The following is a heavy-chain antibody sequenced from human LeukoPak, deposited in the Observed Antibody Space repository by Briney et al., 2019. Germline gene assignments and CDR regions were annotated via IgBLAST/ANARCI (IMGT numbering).Heavy chain of an antibody. J-gene: IGHJ4*02. D-gene: IGHD1-26*01. V-gene: IGHV3-20*04. CDR1: GFTFDDDA. Sequence: GGSLRLSCAASGFTFDDDAMSWVRQAPGKGLEWVSGITWNGGNTGYADSVKGRFTVSRDNAKNSLYLQMNSLRAEDAALYYCARVGSYSFGDYFDYWGQGTLVTVSS. CDR3: ARVGSYSFGDYFDY. CDR2: ITWNGGNT.